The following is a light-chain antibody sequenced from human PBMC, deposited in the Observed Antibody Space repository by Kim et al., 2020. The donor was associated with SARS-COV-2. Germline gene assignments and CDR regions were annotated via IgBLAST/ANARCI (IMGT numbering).Light chain of an antibody. CDR3: LQHRTYPIT. V-gene: IGKV1-17*01. Sequence: ASVGDRVTFTCRASQDIGNDLGWYQQHPGRAPKRLIYGASNLQSGVPSRFSGSGSETEFTLTINSLQPEDFATYFCLQHRTYPITFGQGTRLEIK. J-gene: IGKJ5*01. CDR1: QDIGND. CDR2: GAS.